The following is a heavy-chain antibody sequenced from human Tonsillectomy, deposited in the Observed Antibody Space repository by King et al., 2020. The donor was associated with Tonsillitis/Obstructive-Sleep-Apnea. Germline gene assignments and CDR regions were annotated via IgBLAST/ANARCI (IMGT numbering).Heavy chain of an antibody. Sequence: VQLVESGGGVVQSGKSLRLSCAASGFTFSNFGMNWVRQAPGKGLEWVALIWYDGSRKYYADSVKGRFTISRDNSKNTLYLQMNSLRAEDTAVYYCARDSHYYYYAMDVWGQGTTVTVPS. CDR3: ARDSHYYYYAMDV. J-gene: IGHJ6*02. V-gene: IGHV3-33*01. CDR1: GFTFSNFG. CDR2: IWYDGSRK.